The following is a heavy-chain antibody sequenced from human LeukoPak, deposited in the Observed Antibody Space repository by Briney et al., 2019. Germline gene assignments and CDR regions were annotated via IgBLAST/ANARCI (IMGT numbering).Heavy chain of an antibody. V-gene: IGHV1-8*01. CDR1: GYTFTSYD. J-gene: IGHJ4*02. D-gene: IGHD3-22*01. CDR2: MNPNSGNT. Sequence: ASVKVSCKASGYTFTSYDINWVRQATGQGLEWMGWMNPNSGNTGYAQKFQGRVTMTRNTSISTAYMELSSLRSEDTAVYYCATGRYDSSGYYYSFDYWGQGTLVTVSS. CDR3: ATGRYDSSGYYYSFDY.